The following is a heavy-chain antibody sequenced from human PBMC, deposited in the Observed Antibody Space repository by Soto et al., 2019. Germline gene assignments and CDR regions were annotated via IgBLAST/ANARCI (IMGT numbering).Heavy chain of an antibody. Sequence: QAQVVQSGAEVRKPGSSVKLSCKASEGTFNSYAIAWVRQAPGQGLEWMGGIIPYYNTLNYAQKFQDRVTITADDSTITVYMELSSLRSDDTAVYFCASGASRWYPYFFDSWARGTLVTVSS. CDR2: IIPYYNTL. J-gene: IGHJ4*02. V-gene: IGHV1-69*01. CDR1: EGTFNSYA. D-gene: IGHD6-13*01. CDR3: ASGASRWYPYFFDS.